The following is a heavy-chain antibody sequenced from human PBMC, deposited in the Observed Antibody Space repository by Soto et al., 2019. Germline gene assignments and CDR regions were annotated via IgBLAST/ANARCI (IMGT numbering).Heavy chain of an antibody. D-gene: IGHD2-15*01. CDR3: GRAPRAEIPHSVVLNLFSF. J-gene: IGHJ6*04. V-gene: IGHV4-34*01. CDR2: IYHSGST. CDR1: WWAFSDYY. Sequence: PSQNLSLTMAVSWWAFSDYYWSWIRQPPGQGLEWIGEIYHSGSTNYNPSLKSRVTISVDTSKNQFSLKLSSVTAADTAVYYCGRAPRAEIPHSVVLNLFSFRGKRCTVTVYS.